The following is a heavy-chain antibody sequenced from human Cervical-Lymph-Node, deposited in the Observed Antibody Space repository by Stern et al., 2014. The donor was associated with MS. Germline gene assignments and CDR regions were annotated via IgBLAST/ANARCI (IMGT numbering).Heavy chain of an antibody. CDR2: IIHIFGTA. V-gene: IGHV1-69*01. D-gene: IGHD3-10*01. CDR3: ASSVGELTPEAV. CDR1: GGTFSSYA. J-gene: IGHJ6*02. Sequence: VQLVESGAEVKKPGSSVRVSCKASGGTFSSYAISWVRQAPGQGLEWMGGIIHIFGTANYAQKFQGRVTITADDSMSASYMEVSSLRSEDTAVYYCASSVGELTPEAVWGQGTTVTVFS.